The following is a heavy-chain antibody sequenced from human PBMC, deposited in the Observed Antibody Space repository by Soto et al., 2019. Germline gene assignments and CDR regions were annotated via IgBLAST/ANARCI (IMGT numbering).Heavy chain of an antibody. V-gene: IGHV2-5*02. CDR1: GFSLSTSGVG. J-gene: IGHJ5*02. CDR2: IYWDDDK. D-gene: IGHD3-22*01. Sequence: QITLKESGPTLVKPTQTLTLTCTFSGFSLSTSGVGVGWIRQPPGKALEWLALIYWDDDKRYSPSLKSRLTITQDTSKHQVVLTMTTMDPVDTATYYCAHSLIGYYYDSSGSNWFDPWGQGTLVTVSS. CDR3: AHSLIGYYYDSSGSNWFDP.